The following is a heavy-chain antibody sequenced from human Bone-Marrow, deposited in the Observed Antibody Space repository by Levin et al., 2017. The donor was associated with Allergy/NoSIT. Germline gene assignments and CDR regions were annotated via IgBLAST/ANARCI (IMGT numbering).Heavy chain of an antibody. D-gene: IGHD2-21*02. CDR2: IDPSGYSA. Sequence: VKVSCKASGFIFTSYYIHWVRQAPGQGLEWMGIIDPSGYSATYAQKFQGRVTLTRDTSTTTVYMELRSLTSDDTAVYFCASSATPIVVVTAPHFDYWGQGSLVTVSS. CDR3: ASSATPIVVVTAPHFDY. J-gene: IGHJ4*02. CDR1: GFIFTSYY. V-gene: IGHV1-46*01.